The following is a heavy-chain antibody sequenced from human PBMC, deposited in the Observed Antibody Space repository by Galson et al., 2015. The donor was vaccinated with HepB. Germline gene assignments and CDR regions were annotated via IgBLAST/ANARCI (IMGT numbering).Heavy chain of an antibody. J-gene: IGHJ2*01. CDR1: GFTFSDYY. CDR3: ARDNRDYGGNSVYWYFDL. CDR2: ISSSGNTI. V-gene: IGHV3-11*01. Sequence: SLRLSCAASGFTFSDYYMSWIRQAPGKGLEWISYISSSGNTIYYADSVKGRFTISGDNAKNSLYLQMNSLRAEDTAVYYCARDNRDYGGNSVYWYFDLWGRGTLVTVST. D-gene: IGHD4-23*01.